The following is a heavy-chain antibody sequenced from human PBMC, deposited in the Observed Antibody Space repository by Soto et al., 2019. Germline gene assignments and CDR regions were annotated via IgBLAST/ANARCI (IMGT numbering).Heavy chain of an antibody. J-gene: IGHJ2*01. V-gene: IGHV3-23*01. Sequence: EVQVLESGGGLVQPGGSLRLSCAASGFTFTTYCMAWVRQAPGKGLAWVTAISGSGGRTDYADSVKGRFTISRDNSMNTLYLQMNSLRAEDTAVYYCAKDGRDYGGSGHGYFDLWGRGTLVTVSA. D-gene: IGHD4-17*01. CDR3: AKDGRDYGGSGHGYFDL. CDR2: ISGSGGRT. CDR1: GFTFTTYC.